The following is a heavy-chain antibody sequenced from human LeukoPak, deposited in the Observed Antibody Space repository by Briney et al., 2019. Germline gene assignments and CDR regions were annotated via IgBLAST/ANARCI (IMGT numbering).Heavy chain of an antibody. CDR3: ARDNSGSYFVDY. CDR2: INHSGST. V-gene: IGHV4-34*01. Sequence: SETLSLTCAVYGGSLSGYYWSWIRQPPGKGLEWIGEINHSGSTNYNPSLKSRVTISVDTSKNQFSLKLSSVTAADTAVYYCARDNSGSYFVDYWGQGTLVTVSS. D-gene: IGHD1-26*01. CDR1: GGSLSGYY. J-gene: IGHJ4*02.